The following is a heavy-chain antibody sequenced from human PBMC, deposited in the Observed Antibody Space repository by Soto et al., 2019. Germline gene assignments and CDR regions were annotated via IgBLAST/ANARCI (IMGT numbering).Heavy chain of an antibody. CDR1: GGSISSGDYY. V-gene: IGHV4-30-4*01. J-gene: IGHJ4*02. CDR3: ARGAPRGIIHDFDS. D-gene: IGHD3-10*01. Sequence: SETLSLTCTVSGGSISSGDYYWSWIRQPPGKGLEWIGYIYYSGSTYYNPSLKSRLTISIDLSKKQFSLRLSSVTAADTAVYYCARGAPRGIIHDFDSWGQGSLVTVSS. CDR2: IYYSGST.